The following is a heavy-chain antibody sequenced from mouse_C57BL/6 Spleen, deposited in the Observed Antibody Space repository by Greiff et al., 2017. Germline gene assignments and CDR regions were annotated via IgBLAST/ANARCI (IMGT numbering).Heavy chain of an antibody. CDR1: GFTFSDYY. CDR2: ISNGGGST. D-gene: IGHD3-3*01. CDR3: ARQGGRGFDY. J-gene: IGHJ2*01. V-gene: IGHV5-12*01. Sequence: EVQGVESGGGLVQPGGSLKLSCAASGFTFSDYYMYWVRQTPEKRLEWVAYISNGGGSTYYPDTVKGRFTISRDNAKNTLYLQMSRLKSEDTAMYYCARQGGRGFDYWGQGTTLTVSS.